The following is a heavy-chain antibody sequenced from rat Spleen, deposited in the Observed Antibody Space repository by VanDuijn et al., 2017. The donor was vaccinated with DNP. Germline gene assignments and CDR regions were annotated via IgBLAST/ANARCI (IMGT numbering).Heavy chain of an antibody. D-gene: IGHD4-3*01. CDR3: VRWNSGHFDY. CDR2: IRYDGGGT. CDR1: GFTFSNYG. Sequence: EVQLVESGGSFMQPGRSLKLSCAASGFTFSNYGMAWVRQAPTKDLEWVAYIRYDGGGTKYADSVKGRFTISRDNAKNTLYLQMNSLRSEDMATYYCVRWNSGHFDYWGQGVMVPVSS. V-gene: IGHV5-22*01. J-gene: IGHJ2*01.